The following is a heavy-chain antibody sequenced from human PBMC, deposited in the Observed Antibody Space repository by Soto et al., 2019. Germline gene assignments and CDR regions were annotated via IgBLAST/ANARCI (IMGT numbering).Heavy chain of an antibody. CDR2: IYHSGSI. Sequence: SETLSLTCTVSSGSISSTNWWSWVRQPPGKGLEWIGEIYHSGSINYNPSLNSRVTISVDKSKNHFSLTLSSVTAADTAVYYWGRALRGFSAFDIWGQGTLVTVSS. D-gene: IGHD3-16*01. V-gene: IGHV4-4*02. J-gene: IGHJ3*02. CDR1: SGSISSTNW. CDR3: GRALRGFSAFDI.